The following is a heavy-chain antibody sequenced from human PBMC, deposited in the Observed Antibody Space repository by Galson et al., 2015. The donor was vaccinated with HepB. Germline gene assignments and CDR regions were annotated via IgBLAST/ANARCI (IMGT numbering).Heavy chain of an antibody. D-gene: IGHD3-10*01. CDR3: ARLLWFGTYPHAFDM. J-gene: IGHJ3*02. V-gene: IGHV1-18*01. Sequence: SVKVSCKASGYTFTSYGISWVRQAPGQGLEWMGWISAYNGNTNYAQKLQGRVTMTTDTSTSTAYMELRSLRSDDTAVYYCARLLWFGTYPHAFDMWGQGTMVTVSS. CDR2: ISAYNGNT. CDR1: GYTFTSYG.